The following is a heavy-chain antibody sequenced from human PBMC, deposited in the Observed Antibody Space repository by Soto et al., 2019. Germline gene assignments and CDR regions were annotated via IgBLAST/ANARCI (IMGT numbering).Heavy chain of an antibody. CDR3: ARDPLWFGEIGYFDY. J-gene: IGHJ4*02. V-gene: IGHV3-21*06. CDR2: IDSSSSFI. D-gene: IGHD3-10*01. CDR1: GFTFSSHA. Sequence: EVQLVESGGSLVKPGGSLRLSCAASGFTFSSHAMNWVRQAPGKGLEWISSIDSSSSFIYYADSVKGRFTISRDNAKNLVFLHMSSLRADDTAVYYCARDPLWFGEIGYFDYWGQGALVTVSS.